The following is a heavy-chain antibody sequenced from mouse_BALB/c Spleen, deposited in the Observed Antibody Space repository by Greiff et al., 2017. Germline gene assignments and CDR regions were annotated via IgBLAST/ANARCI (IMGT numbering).Heavy chain of an antibody. V-gene: IGHV5-12-1*01. J-gene: IGHJ4*01. CDR2: ISSGGGST. D-gene: IGHD1-1*01. CDR1: GFAFSSYD. Sequence: EVKLVESGGGLVKPGGSLKLSCAASGFAFSSYDMSWVRQTPEKRLEWVAYISSGGGSTYYPDTVKGRFTISRDNAKNTLYLQMSSLKSEDTAMYYCARHTPFITTVVDYYAMDYWGQGTSVTVSS. CDR3: ARHTPFITTVVDYYAMDY.